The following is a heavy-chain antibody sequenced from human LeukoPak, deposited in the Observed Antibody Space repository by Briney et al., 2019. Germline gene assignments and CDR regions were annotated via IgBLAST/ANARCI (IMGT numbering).Heavy chain of an antibody. CDR2: IYYSGST. D-gene: IGHD3-3*01. V-gene: IGHV4-59*01. CDR1: GGSISSYY. J-gene: IGHJ5*02. CDR3: ARTGSAWYYDFWSGPNWFDP. Sequence: TSETLSLTCTVSGGSISSYYWSWIRQPPGKGLEWIGYIYYSGSTNYNPSLKSRFTISADTSKNQFSLKLSSVTAADTAVYYCARTGSAWYYDFWSGPNWFDPWGQGTLVTVSS.